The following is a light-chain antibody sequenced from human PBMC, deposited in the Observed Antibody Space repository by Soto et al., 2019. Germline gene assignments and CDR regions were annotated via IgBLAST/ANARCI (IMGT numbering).Light chain of an antibody. CDR2: GAS. Sequence: EVVMTQSPATLSVSPGEIATLYCSASHSVSSSLAWYQQKPGQAPRLLIYGASSRATGIPDRFSGSGSGTDFTLTISRLEPEDFAVYYCQQYGSSPLTFGGGTKVDIK. CDR3: QQYGSSPLT. CDR1: HSVSSS. J-gene: IGKJ4*01. V-gene: IGKV3-20*01.